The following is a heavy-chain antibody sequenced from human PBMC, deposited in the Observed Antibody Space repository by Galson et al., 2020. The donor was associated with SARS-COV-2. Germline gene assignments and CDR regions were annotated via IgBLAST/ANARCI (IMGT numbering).Heavy chain of an antibody. CDR2: IHPIYAAT. V-gene: IGHV1-69*06. J-gene: IGHJ4*02. CDR3: ARVRVVGVQEFGY. D-gene: IGHD1-26*01. CDR1: GGTFSTTY. Sequence: SVKVSCKASGGTFSTTYVIWVRQAPGQGLEWLGGIHPIYAATKYSQTFQGRVTISADRSTNTVYMDVRSLRFDDTAVYYCARVRVVGVQEFGYWGQGTLVSVSS.